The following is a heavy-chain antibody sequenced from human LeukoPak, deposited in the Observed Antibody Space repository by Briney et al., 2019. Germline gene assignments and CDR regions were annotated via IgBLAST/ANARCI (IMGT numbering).Heavy chain of an antibody. D-gene: IGHD3-10*01. Sequence: SETLSLTCAVYGGSFSGYYWSWIRQPPGKGLERIGEINHSGSTNYNPSLKSRVTISVDTSKNQFSLKLSSVTAADTAVYYCARGSTYYYGSGSYLYWGQGTLVTVSS. J-gene: IGHJ4*02. V-gene: IGHV4-34*01. CDR3: ARGSTYYYGSGSYLY. CDR2: INHSGST. CDR1: GGSFSGYY.